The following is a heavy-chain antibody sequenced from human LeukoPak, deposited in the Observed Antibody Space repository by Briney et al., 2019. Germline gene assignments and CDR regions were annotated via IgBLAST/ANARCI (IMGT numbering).Heavy chain of an antibody. CDR1: GFIVSSNY. V-gene: IGHV3-53*05. Sequence: GGSLRLSCAASGFIVSSNYMTWVRQAPGKGLEWVSVIYSGGSTYYADSVKGRFTISRDNSKNTLYLQMNSLRAEDTAVYYCARDLWSSGWWGSGYYYYGMDVWGQGTTVTVSS. D-gene: IGHD6-19*01. CDR3: ARDLWSSGWWGSGYYYYGMDV. CDR2: IYSGGST. J-gene: IGHJ6*02.